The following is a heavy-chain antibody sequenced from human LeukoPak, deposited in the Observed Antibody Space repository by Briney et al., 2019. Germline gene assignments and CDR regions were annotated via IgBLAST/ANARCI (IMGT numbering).Heavy chain of an antibody. V-gene: IGHV3-48*03. Sequence: GGSLRLSCAASGFTFSSYEMNWARQPPGKGLECVSYISSSGSTIYYADSVKGRFTISRDNAKNSLYLQMNSLTAEDTAVYYCARVSIVGVVSLDYWGQGTLVTVSS. CDR2: ISSSGSTI. CDR1: GFTFSSYE. J-gene: IGHJ4*02. CDR3: ARVSIVGVVSLDY. D-gene: IGHD3-3*01.